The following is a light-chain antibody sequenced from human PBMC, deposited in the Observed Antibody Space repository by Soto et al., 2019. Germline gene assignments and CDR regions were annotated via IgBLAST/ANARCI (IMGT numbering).Light chain of an antibody. CDR2: EVT. CDR1: NTDVGQDKS. CDR3: VSYTDTDTLV. V-gene: IGLV2-14*01. J-gene: IGLJ1*01. Sequence: QSALTQPASVSGSRGQSIIISCVGRNTDVGQDKSVSWYQQGPGKAPKLLIFEVTNRPSGVSNRFSGSRSGNTASLTISGLQPDDEGDYFCVSYTDTDTLVFGTGTKVTRP.